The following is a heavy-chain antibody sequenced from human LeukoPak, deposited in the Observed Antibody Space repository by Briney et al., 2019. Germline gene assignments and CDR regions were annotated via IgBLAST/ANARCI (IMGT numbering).Heavy chain of an antibody. CDR3: AKDGPDIVVVPAAISPYYFDY. V-gene: IGHV3-30*02. D-gene: IGHD2-2*02. CDR2: IRYDGSNK. J-gene: IGHJ4*02. CDR1: GFTFSSYG. Sequence: PGGSLRLSCAASGFTFSSYGMHWVRQAPGKGLEWVTFIRYDGSNKYYADSVKGRFTISRDNSKNTLYLQMNSLRAEDTAVYYCAKDGPDIVVVPAAISPYYFDYWGQGTLVTVSS.